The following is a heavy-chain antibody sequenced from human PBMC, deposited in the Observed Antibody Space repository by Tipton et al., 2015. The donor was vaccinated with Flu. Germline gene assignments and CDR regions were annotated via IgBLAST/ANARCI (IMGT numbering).Heavy chain of an antibody. J-gene: IGHJ4*02. D-gene: IGHD4-17*01. CDR3: ANFPGGDYAFVGFFDY. Sequence: SLRLSCAASGFTFSSYAMSWVRQAPGKGLEWVSAISGSGGSTYYADSVKGRFTISRDNSKNTLYLQMNSLRAEDTAVYYSANFPGGDYAFVGFFDYWGQGTLVTVSS. V-gene: IGHV3-23*01. CDR1: GFTFSSYA. CDR2: ISGSGGST.